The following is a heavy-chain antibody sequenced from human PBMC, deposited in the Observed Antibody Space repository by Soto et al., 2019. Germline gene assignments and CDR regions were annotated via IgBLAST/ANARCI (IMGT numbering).Heavy chain of an antibody. J-gene: IGHJ4*02. Sequence: PGGSLRLSCAASGFTFSSYAMSWVRQAPGKGLEWVSAISGSGGSTYYADSVKGRFTISRDNSKNTLYLQMNSLRAEDTAVYYCAKHYGSGSYYLAPLAYWGQGTLVTVSS. V-gene: IGHV3-23*01. CDR3: AKHYGSGSYYLAPLAY. D-gene: IGHD3-10*01. CDR1: GFTFSSYA. CDR2: ISGSGGST.